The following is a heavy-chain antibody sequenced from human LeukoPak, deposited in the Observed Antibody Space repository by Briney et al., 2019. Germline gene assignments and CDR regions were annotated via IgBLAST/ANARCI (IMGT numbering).Heavy chain of an antibody. Sequence: SETLSLTCAVYGGSFSGYYWSWIRQPPGKGLEWIGEINHSGSTNYNPSLKGRVTISVDTSKNQFSLKLSSVTAADTAVYYCARVGYGSGSRVDYWGQGTLATVSS. CDR1: GGSFSGYY. D-gene: IGHD3-10*01. CDR3: ARVGYGSGSRVDY. J-gene: IGHJ4*02. V-gene: IGHV4-34*01. CDR2: INHSGST.